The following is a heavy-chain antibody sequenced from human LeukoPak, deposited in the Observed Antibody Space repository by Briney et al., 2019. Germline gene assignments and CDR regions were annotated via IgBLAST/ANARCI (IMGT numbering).Heavy chain of an antibody. CDR3: ARDLRFSWYDYYGMDV. J-gene: IGHJ6*02. D-gene: IGHD6-13*01. V-gene: IGHV3-66*01. CDR1: GFTVSSNY. CDR2: IYSGGST. Sequence: GGSLRLSCAASGFTVSSNYMSWVRQAPGKGLEWVSVIYSGGSTYYADSVKGRFTISRANSKNTLYLQMNSLRAEDTAVYYCARDLRFSWYDYYGMDVWGQGTTVSVSS.